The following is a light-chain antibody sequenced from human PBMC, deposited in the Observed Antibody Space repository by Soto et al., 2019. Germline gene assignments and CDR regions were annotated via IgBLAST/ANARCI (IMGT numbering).Light chain of an antibody. CDR2: DVT. CDR3: STYTSSSTL. CDR1: SSDVGTYNY. J-gene: IGLJ2*01. Sequence: QSVLTQPASVSGSPGQSITISCTGTSSDVGTYNYVSWYQQHPGKPPKLMIYDVTHRPSGVSNRFSGSKSGNTASLTISGLQAEDEADYYCSTYTSSSTLFGGGTKLTVL. V-gene: IGLV2-14*01.